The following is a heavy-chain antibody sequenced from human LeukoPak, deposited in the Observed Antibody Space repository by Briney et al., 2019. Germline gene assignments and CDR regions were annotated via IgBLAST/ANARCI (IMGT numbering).Heavy chain of an antibody. Sequence: PGGSLRLSCAASGFTFDDYGMSWVRQAPGKGLEWVSGINWNGGSTGYADSVKGRFTISRDNAKNSLYLQMNGLRAEDTALYYCARCDSGYYYYYMDVWGKGTTVTVSS. CDR1: GFTFDDYG. CDR2: INWNGGST. CDR3: ARCDSGYYYYYMDV. D-gene: IGHD3-22*01. V-gene: IGHV3-20*04. J-gene: IGHJ6*03.